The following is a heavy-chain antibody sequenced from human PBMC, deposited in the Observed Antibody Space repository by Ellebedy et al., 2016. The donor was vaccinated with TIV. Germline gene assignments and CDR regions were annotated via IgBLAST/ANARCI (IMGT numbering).Heavy chain of an antibody. V-gene: IGHV1-69*13. CDR2: IIPTFGRA. CDR3: ARGGVAGTPFDY. J-gene: IGHJ4*02. CDR1: GGTFSRDT. Sequence: AASVKVSCKASGGTFSRDTISWVRQAPGQGLEWMGWIIPTFGRANLAQKFQGRVTITADESTSTAHMELSSLRSEDMAVYFCARGGVAGTPFDYWGQGTLVTVSS. D-gene: IGHD1-1*01.